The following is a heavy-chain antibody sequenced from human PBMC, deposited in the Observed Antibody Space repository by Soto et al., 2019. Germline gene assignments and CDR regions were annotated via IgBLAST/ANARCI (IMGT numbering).Heavy chain of an antibody. D-gene: IGHD3-10*01. V-gene: IGHV3-33*01. CDR1: GFTFSSYG. Sequence: PGGSLRLSCAASGFTFSSYGMHWVRQAPGKGLEWVAVIWYDGSNKYYADSVKGRFTISRDNSKNTLYLQMNSLRAEDTAVYYCARDALYGSGGSTTRELIYGMDVWGQGTTVTVSS. CDR3: ARDALYGSGGSTTRELIYGMDV. CDR2: IWYDGSNK. J-gene: IGHJ6*02.